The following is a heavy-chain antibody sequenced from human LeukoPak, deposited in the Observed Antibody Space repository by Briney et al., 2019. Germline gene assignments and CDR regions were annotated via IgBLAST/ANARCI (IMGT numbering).Heavy chain of an antibody. J-gene: IGHJ3*02. V-gene: IGHV1-2*02. D-gene: IGHD5-12*01. CDR1: GYTFTGFY. CDR2: INPDSGNP. Sequence: WASVKVSCKASGYTFTGFYMHWLRQAPGQGLEWMGGINPDSGNPSSTQKFRGRVTVTRDTSISTVYMELSSLRSDDTAVYCAREGYSDYETKGFDIWGQGTMVTVSS. CDR3: AREGYSDYETKGFDI.